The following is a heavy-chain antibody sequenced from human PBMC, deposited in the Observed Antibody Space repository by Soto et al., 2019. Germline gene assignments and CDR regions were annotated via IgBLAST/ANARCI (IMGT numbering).Heavy chain of an antibody. J-gene: IGHJ4*02. CDR3: AKIAKRWLQSSDY. D-gene: IGHD5-18*01. CDR2: ISGSGGST. CDR1: GFTFSSYA. Sequence: GGSLTLSCAASGFTFSSYAMSWYRQAPGQGLEWVSAISGSGGSTYYADSVKGRFTISRDNSKNALYLQLNSLRAEDTAVYYCAKIAKRWLQSSDYWGQGIQVTVSS. V-gene: IGHV3-23*01.